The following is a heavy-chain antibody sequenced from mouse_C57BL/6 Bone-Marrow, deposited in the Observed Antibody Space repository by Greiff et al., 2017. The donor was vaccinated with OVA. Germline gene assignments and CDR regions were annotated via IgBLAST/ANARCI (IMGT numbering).Heavy chain of an antibody. J-gene: IGHJ4*01. Sequence: VQLQESGAELVKPGASVKISCKASGYAFSSYWMNWVKQRPGKGLEWIGQIYPGDGDTNYNGKFKGKATLTADKSSSTAYMQLSSLTYEDSAVYYCARPSHYYGSSLYYYAMDYWGQGTSVTVSS. CDR3: ARPSHYYGSSLYYYAMDY. D-gene: IGHD1-1*01. CDR2: IYPGDGDT. CDR1: GYAFSSYW. V-gene: IGHV1-80*01.